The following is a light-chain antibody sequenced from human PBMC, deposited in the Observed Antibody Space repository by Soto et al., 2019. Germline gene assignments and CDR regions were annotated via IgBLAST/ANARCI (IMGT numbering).Light chain of an antibody. CDR3: QQSSNWPLT. J-gene: IGKJ4*01. CDR2: DAS. V-gene: IGKV3-11*01. CDR1: QSVSSY. Sequence: EIVLTQSPATLSLSPGEGATLSCRASQSVSSYLAWYHQKPGQPPRLLIYDASKRATGIPARFSGSGSGTDFTLTSSSLEPEDFAVYYCQQSSNWPLTFGGGTKVEIK.